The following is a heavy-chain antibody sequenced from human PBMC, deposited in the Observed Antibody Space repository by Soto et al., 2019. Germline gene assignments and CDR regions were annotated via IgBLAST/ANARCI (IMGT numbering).Heavy chain of an antibody. D-gene: IGHD3-3*01. Sequence: GASVKVSCKASGYTFTSYAMHWVRQAPGQRLEWMGWINAGNGNTKYSQKFQGRVTITRDTSASTAYMELSSLRSEDTAVYYCARFLEWFPPPKYYYGMDVWGQGTTVTVSS. J-gene: IGHJ6*02. V-gene: IGHV1-3*01. CDR1: GYTFTSYA. CDR2: INAGNGNT. CDR3: ARFLEWFPPPKYYYGMDV.